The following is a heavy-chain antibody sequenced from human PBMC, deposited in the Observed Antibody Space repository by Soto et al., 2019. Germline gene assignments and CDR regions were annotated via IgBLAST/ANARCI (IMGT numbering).Heavy chain of an antibody. D-gene: IGHD3-10*01. CDR1: GYTFTRYD. Sequence: VASVKVSCKASGYTFTRYDINWVRQATGQGLEWMGWMNPNSGNTGYAQKFQGRVTMTRNTSISTAYMELSSLRSEDTAVYYCARVVGQSMVLGVITPIPFDPWGQGILVTVSS. CDR2: MNPNSGNT. V-gene: IGHV1-8*01. J-gene: IGHJ5*02. CDR3: ARVVGQSMVLGVITPIPFDP.